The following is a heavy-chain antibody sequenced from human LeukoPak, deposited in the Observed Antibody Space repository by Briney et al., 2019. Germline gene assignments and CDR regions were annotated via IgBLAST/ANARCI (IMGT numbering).Heavy chain of an antibody. CDR2: IRSKAYGGTT. J-gene: IGHJ3*02. CDR1: GFTFGDYA. Sequence: AGGSLRLSCTASGFTFGDYAMSWVRQAPGKGLEWVGFIRSKAYGGTTEYAASVKGRFTISRDGSKSIAYLQMNSLKTDDTAVYYCTRGNWNYGNAFDIWGQGTMVTVSS. CDR3: TRGNWNYGNAFDI. V-gene: IGHV3-49*04. D-gene: IGHD1-7*01.